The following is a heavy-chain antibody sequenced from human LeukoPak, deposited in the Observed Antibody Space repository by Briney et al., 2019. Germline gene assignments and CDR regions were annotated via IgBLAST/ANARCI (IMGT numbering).Heavy chain of an antibody. CDR3: ARRIRGYCSGGSCYYFDY. D-gene: IGHD2-15*01. V-gene: IGHV5-51*01. CDR1: GYSFTSYW. CDR2: IYPGESDT. Sequence: GEALKISCKGSGYSFTSYWIGWVRQMPGKGLEWMGIIYPGESDTRYSPSFQGQVTITANKSNGTAYLQWSSLKASDTAMYYCARRIRGYCSGGSCYYFDYWGQGTLVTVSS. J-gene: IGHJ4*02.